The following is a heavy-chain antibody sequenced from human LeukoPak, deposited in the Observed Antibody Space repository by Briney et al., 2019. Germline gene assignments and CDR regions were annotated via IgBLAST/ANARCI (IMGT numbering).Heavy chain of an antibody. D-gene: IGHD5-24*01. J-gene: IGHJ4*02. V-gene: IGHV4-61*02. Sequence: SETLSLTCTVSGGSITSVLHYWSWIRQPAGKGLEWIGRFYGSGSTTYNPSIESRVTISVDTAKNQFFLNLRSVTAADTAVYYCATRQLHMTADSQVDYWGQGTLVTVSS. CDR1: GGSITSVLHY. CDR3: ATRQLHMTADSQVDY. CDR2: FYGSGST.